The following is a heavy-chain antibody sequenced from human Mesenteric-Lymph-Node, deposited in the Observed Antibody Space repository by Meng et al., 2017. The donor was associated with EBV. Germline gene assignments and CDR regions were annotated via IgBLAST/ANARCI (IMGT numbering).Heavy chain of an antibody. CDR3: ARLVVDPIDNWFDP. D-gene: IGHD2-15*01. V-gene: IGHV4-34*01. CDR1: GESFSDNY. CDR2: MNHDGTA. Sequence: QVQIQEWGEALLKPSETPCLTYSVDGESFSDNYWSWIRQLPGKGPQWIGEMNHDGTANYNPSLKTRVTMSVDTSKNQLSLKLSSVTAADTALYYCARLVVDPIDNWFDPWGQGTLVTVSS. J-gene: IGHJ5*02.